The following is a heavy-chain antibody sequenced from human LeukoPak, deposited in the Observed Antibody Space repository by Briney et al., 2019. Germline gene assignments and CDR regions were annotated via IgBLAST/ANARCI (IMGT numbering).Heavy chain of an antibody. D-gene: IGHD3-10*02. CDR1: GFTFSSYE. V-gene: IGHV3-48*03. Sequence: GGSLGLSCAASGFTFSSYEMNWVRQAPGEGLEWVSYISSSGSTIYYGDSVKGRFTISRDNAKNSLYLQMNSLRAEDTAVYYCAELGITMIGGVWGKGTTVTISS. CDR3: AELGITMIGGV. J-gene: IGHJ6*04. CDR2: ISSSGSTI.